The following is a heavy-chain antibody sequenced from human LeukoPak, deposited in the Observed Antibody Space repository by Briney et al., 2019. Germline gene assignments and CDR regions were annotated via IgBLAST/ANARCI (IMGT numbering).Heavy chain of an antibody. D-gene: IGHD2-15*01. CDR1: GFTFSSYA. CDR3: ARQLGYCSDGSCYFDY. CDR2: ISGSGGST. Sequence: PGGSLRLSCAAFGFTFSSYAMSWVRQAPGRGLEWVSAISGSGGSTYYADSVKGRFTISRDNSKNTLHLQMNSLRAEDTAVYHCARQLGYCSDGSCYFDYWGQGTLVTVSS. V-gene: IGHV3-23*01. J-gene: IGHJ4*02.